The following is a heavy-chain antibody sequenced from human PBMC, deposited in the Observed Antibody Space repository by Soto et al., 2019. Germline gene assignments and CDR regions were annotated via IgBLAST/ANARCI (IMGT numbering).Heavy chain of an antibody. CDR1: GGAFSSYA. CDR3: ARGSSSWYYRFDY. D-gene: IGHD6-13*01. Sequence: SVKVSCKASGGAFSSYAISWVRQAPGQGLEWMGGIIPIFGTANYAQKFQGRVTITADESTSTAYMELSSLRSEDTAVYYCARGSSSWYYRFDYWGQGTLVTVSS. J-gene: IGHJ4*02. V-gene: IGHV1-69*13. CDR2: IIPIFGTA.